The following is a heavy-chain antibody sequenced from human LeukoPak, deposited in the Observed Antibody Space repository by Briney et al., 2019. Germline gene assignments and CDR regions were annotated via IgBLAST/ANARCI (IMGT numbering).Heavy chain of an antibody. J-gene: IGHJ6*02. CDR3: ARDSVDFWSGYYYYYYYGMDV. D-gene: IGHD3-3*01. Sequence: GASVKVSCKASGGTFSSYAISWVRQAPGQGLEWMGWISAYNGNTNYAQKLQGRVTMTTDTSTSTAYMELRSLRSDDTAVYYCARDSVDFWSGYYYYYYYGMDVWGQGTTVTVSS. V-gene: IGHV1-18*01. CDR1: GGTFSSYA. CDR2: ISAYNGNT.